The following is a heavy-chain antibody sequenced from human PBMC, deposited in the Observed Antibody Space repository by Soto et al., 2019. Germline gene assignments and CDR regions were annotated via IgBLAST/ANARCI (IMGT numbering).Heavy chain of an antibody. Sequence: EVRLVESGGGLIQPGGSLRLSCAASGFTVSSKSMTWVRQAPGKGLEWVSILWSAGLTYYADSVKGRFTISRDNSKNTLYLQMKSLKAEDSAVYDCASELPPDLWGQGTLVTVSS. D-gene: IGHD2-15*01. CDR2: LWSAGLT. J-gene: IGHJ5*02. V-gene: IGHV3-53*01. CDR1: GFTVSSKS. CDR3: ASELPPDL.